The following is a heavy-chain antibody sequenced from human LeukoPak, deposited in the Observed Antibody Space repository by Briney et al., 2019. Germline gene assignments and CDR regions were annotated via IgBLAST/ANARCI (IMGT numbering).Heavy chain of an antibody. CDR1: GFTFSSYG. CDR2: IRYDGSNK. Sequence: PGGSLRLSCAASGFTFSSYGMHWVRQAPGKGLEWVAFIRYDGSNKYYADSVKGRFTISRDNSKNTLYLHVNSLRPEDTAVYYCAKDRGWLSRIFEYWGQGTLVTVSS. CDR3: AKDRGWLSRIFEY. V-gene: IGHV3-30*02. J-gene: IGHJ4*02. D-gene: IGHD3-22*01.